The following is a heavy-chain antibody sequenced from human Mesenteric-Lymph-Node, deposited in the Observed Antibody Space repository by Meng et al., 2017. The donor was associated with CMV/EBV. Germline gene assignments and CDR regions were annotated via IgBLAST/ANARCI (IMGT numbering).Heavy chain of an antibody. Sequence: SLKISCAASGFSLDDYAMHWVRQAPGKGLEWVSGINWIGDPIGYADSVKGRFTISRDNAKNSLYLQMNSLRTEDTALYYCAKSTVAVGYYYAMSVWGQGTTVTVSS. J-gene: IGHJ6*02. V-gene: IGHV3-9*01. CDR2: INWIGDPI. CDR1: GFSLDDYA. D-gene: IGHD4-23*01. CDR3: AKSTVAVGYYYAMSV.